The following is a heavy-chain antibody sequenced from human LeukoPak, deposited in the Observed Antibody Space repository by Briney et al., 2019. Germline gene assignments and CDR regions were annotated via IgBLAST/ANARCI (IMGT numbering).Heavy chain of an antibody. D-gene: IGHD2-21*01. V-gene: IGHV3-53*01. CDR3: ARGRYARGGDSRDY. CDR1: GFTVRSDY. CDR2: IYSGGST. Sequence: PGGALRHSSAASGFTVRSDYMSWVREGPGERLQWASLIYSGGSTYYADSVKGRFTISRDNSKNTLYLQMNSVRAEDTAVYYCARGRYARGGDSRDYWGQGTLVTVSS. J-gene: IGHJ4*02.